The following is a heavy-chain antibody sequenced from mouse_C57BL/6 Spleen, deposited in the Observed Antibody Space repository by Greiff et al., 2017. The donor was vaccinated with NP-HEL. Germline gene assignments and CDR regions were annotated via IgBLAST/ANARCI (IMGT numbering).Heavy chain of an antibody. J-gene: IGHJ1*03. CDR1: GYTFTSYW. D-gene: IGHD3-3*01. V-gene: IGHV1-69*01. Sequence: QVQLQQPGAELVMPGASVKLSCKASGYTFTSYWMHWVKQRPGQGLEWIGEIDPSDSYTNYNQKFKGKSTLTVDKSSSTAYMQLSSLTSEDSAVYYCARRAFGFDVWGTGTTVTVSS. CDR3: ARRAFGFDV. CDR2: IDPSDSYT.